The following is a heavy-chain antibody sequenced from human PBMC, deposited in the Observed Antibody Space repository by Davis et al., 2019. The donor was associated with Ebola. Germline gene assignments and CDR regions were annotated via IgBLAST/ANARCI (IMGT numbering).Heavy chain of an antibody. J-gene: IGHJ4*02. D-gene: IGHD3-3*01. V-gene: IGHV3-30-3*01. CDR3: AKVTPNYDFWSGLFDY. Sequence: PGGSLRLSCAASGFTFSSYAMHWVRQAPGKGLEWVAVISYDGSNKYYADSVKGRFTISRDNSKNTLYLQMNSLRAEDTAVYYCAKVTPNYDFWSGLFDYWGQGTLVTVSS. CDR2: ISYDGSNK. CDR1: GFTFSSYA.